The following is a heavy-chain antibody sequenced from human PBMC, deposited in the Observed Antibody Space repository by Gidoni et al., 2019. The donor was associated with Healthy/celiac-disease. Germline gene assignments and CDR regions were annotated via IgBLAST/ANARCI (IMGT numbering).Heavy chain of an antibody. D-gene: IGHD5-18*01. CDR1: GFTFSSYA. CDR3: AKGSRGYSYGYDY. J-gene: IGHJ4*02. CDR2: ISGSGCST. V-gene: IGHV3-23*01. Sequence: EVQLLESGGGLVQPGGSLRLSCAASGFTFSSYAMSWVRQAPGKGLEWVSAISGSGCSTYYADSVKGRFTISRDNSKNTLYLQMNSLRAEDTAVYYCAKGSRGYSYGYDYWGQGTLVTVSS.